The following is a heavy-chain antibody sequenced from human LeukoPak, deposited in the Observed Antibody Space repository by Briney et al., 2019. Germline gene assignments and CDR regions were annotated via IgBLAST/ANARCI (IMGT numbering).Heavy chain of an antibody. CDR1: GFTFDDYA. D-gene: IGHD3-10*01. CDR3: AKDRRALGYGSGSYLDY. V-gene: IGHV3-9*01. CDR2: ISWNSGSI. Sequence: GRSLRLPCAASGFTFDDYAMHWVPQPSGKGLEWVSGISWNSGSIGYADSVKGRFTISRDNAKNSLYLQMNSLRAEDTALYYCAKDRRALGYGSGSYLDYWGQGTLVTVSS. J-gene: IGHJ4*02.